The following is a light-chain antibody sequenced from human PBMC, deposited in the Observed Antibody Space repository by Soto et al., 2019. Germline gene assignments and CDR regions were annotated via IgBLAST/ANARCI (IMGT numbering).Light chain of an antibody. Sequence: EIVLTQSPGTLSLSPGESATLSCRASQSVSSNLAWYQQKPGQAPRLLIYGASTRATGIPARLSGSGSGTEFTLTISSMQSEDFAVYYCQQYNNWWTFGQGTKVDIK. V-gene: IGKV3-15*01. CDR3: QQYNNWWT. CDR2: GAS. CDR1: QSVSSN. J-gene: IGKJ1*01.